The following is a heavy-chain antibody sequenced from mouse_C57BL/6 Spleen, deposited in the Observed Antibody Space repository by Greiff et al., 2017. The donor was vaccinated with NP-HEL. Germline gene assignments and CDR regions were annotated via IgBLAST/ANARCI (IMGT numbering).Heavy chain of an antibody. Sequence: VKLMESGAELVRPGASVTLSCKASGYTFTDYEMHWVKQTPVHGLEWIGAIDPETGGTAYNQKFKGKAILTADKSSSTAYMELRSLTSEDSAVYYCTRDDGYYWGQGTTLTVSS. D-gene: IGHD2-3*01. CDR1: GYTFTDYE. J-gene: IGHJ2*01. CDR2: IDPETGGT. V-gene: IGHV1-15*01. CDR3: TRDDGYY.